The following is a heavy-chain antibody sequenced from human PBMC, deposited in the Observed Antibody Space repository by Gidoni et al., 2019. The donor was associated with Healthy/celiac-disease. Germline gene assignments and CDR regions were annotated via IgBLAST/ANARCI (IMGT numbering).Heavy chain of an antibody. Sequence: EVQLLESGGGLVQPGGSLRLSCAASGFTFSSYAMNWVRQAPGMGLEWVSTISGSGGSTYYADSVKGRFTVSRDNSKNTLYLQMNSLRAEDTAGYYCAKDLGSLMVYATYDYWGQGTRVTVSS. CDR1: GFTFSSYA. V-gene: IGHV3-23*01. J-gene: IGHJ4*02. D-gene: IGHD2-8*01. CDR2: ISGSGGST. CDR3: AKDLGSLMVYATYDY.